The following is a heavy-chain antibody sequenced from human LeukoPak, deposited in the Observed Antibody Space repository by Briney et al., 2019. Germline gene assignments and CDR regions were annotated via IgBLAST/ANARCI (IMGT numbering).Heavy chain of an antibody. CDR3: ARDVLYSSSWYGAFDI. Sequence: GGSLRLSCAASGFTFSSYAMHWVRQAPGKGLEWVAVISYDGSNKYYADSVKGRFTISRDNSKNTLYLQMNSLRAEDTVVYYCARDVLYSSSWYGAFDIWGQGTMVTVSS. CDR2: ISYDGSNK. V-gene: IGHV3-30-3*01. D-gene: IGHD6-13*01. J-gene: IGHJ3*02. CDR1: GFTFSSYA.